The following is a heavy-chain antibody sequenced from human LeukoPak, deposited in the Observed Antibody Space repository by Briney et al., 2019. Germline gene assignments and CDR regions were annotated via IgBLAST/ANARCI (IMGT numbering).Heavy chain of an antibody. CDR3: AKSPNRLYYYDSSGYYYGGYYFDY. Sequence: GGSLRLSCAASGFTFSSYAMSWVRQAPGKGLEWVSAISGSGGSTYYADSVKGRFTISRDNSKNTLYLQMNSLRAKDTAVYYCAKSPNRLYYYDSSGYYYGGYYFDYWGQGTLVTVSS. CDR2: ISGSGGST. CDR1: GFTFSSYA. D-gene: IGHD3-22*01. J-gene: IGHJ4*02. V-gene: IGHV3-23*01.